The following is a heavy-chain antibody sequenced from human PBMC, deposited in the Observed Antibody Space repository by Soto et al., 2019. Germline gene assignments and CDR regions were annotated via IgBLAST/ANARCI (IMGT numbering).Heavy chain of an antibody. Sequence: QVQLQESGPGLVKPSQTLSLTCAVSGGSISSGGYYWSWIRQHPGKGLEWIGYIYYSGSTYYNPSLKSRVTISIGTSKNQFSLNLSSVTDADTAVYYCARDPNPIFDTWGQGILVTVSS. CDR3: ARDPNPIFDT. V-gene: IGHV4-31*11. CDR2: IYYSGST. CDR1: GGSISSGGYY. J-gene: IGHJ5*02. D-gene: IGHD3-3*01.